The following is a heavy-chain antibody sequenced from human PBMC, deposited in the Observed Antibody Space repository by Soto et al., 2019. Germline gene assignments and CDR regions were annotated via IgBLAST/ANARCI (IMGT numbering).Heavy chain of an antibody. CDR2: IVVGSGNT. CDR1: GFTFTHSA. J-gene: IGHJ4*02. CDR3: AAGSGFSSGPDY. Sequence: SVEDSFKASGFTFTHSAVQWVRQARGQRLEWIGWIVVGSGNTNYAQKFQERVTITRDMSTSTAYMELSSLRSEATAMYYCAAGSGFSSGPDYWGQGTLVTVSS. V-gene: IGHV1-58*01. D-gene: IGHD6-19*01.